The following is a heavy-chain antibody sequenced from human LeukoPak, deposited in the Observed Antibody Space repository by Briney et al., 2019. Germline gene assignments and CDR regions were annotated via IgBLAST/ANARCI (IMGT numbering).Heavy chain of an antibody. CDR1: GGSISSSSYY. CDR3: ARLMVRGELVDY. D-gene: IGHD3-10*01. Sequence: SETLSLTCTVSGGSISSSSYYWGWIRQPPGKGLEWIGSIYYSGSTYYNPSLKSRVTISVDTSKNQFSLKLSSVPAADTAVYYCARLMVRGELVDYCGQGTLVTVSS. V-gene: IGHV4-39*01. J-gene: IGHJ4*02. CDR2: IYYSGST.